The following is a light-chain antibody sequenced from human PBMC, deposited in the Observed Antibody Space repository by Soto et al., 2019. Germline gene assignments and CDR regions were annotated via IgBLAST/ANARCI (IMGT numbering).Light chain of an antibody. CDR2: EGT. CDR1: SSDVGSYTL. V-gene: IGLV2-23*01. CDR3: CSYAGSSWV. Sequence: QSVLTQPASASGPPGQSITISCTGTSSDVGSYTLVSWYQHHPGKAPKLMIYEGTKRPSGVSNRFSGSKSGNTASLTISGLQAEDEADYYCCSYAGSSWVFGGGTKLTVL. J-gene: IGLJ3*02.